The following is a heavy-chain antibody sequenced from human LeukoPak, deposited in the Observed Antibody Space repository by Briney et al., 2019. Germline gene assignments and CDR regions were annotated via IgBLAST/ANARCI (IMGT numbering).Heavy chain of an antibody. CDR3: ARSHYDSSGYYP. V-gene: IGHV1-69*04. J-gene: IGHJ5*02. CDR2: IIPILGIA. D-gene: IGHD3-22*01. Sequence: SVKVSCKASGGTFSSYAISWVRQAPGQGLEWMGRIIPILGIANYAQKFQGRVTITADKSTSTAYMELSSLRSEDTAVYYCARSHYDSSGYYPWGQGTLVTVSS. CDR1: GGTFSSYA.